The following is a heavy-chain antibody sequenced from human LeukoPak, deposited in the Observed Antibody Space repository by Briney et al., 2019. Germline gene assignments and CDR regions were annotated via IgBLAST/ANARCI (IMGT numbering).Heavy chain of an antibody. J-gene: IGHJ3*02. V-gene: IGHV3-48*03. CDR3: ARDPGLVVVAATRDAFDI. D-gene: IGHD2-15*01. Sequence: PGGSPRLSCAASGFTFSSYEMNWVRQAPGKGLEWVSYISSSGSTIYYADSVKGRFTISRDNAKNSLYLQMNSLRAEDTAVYYCARDPGLVVVAATRDAFDIWGQGTMVTVSS. CDR2: ISSSGSTI. CDR1: GFTFSSYE.